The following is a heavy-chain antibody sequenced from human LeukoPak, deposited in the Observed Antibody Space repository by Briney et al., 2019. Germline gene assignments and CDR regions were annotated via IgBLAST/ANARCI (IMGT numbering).Heavy chain of an antibody. CDR1: GYTFTGYY. Sequence: ASVKVSCKASGYTFTGYYMHWVRQAPGQGLEWLGWINPNNGGTIYPQKFQGRVTMTSDTSISTAYMELNSLRSDDTAVYYCARGTYYDSSGYSGVRLFDYWGQGTLLTVSS. J-gene: IGHJ4*02. D-gene: IGHD3-22*01. V-gene: IGHV1-2*02. CDR3: ARGTYYDSSGYSGVRLFDY. CDR2: INPNNGGT.